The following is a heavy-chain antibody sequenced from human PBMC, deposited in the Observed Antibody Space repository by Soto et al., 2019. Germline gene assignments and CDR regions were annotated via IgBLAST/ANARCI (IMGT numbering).Heavy chain of an antibody. CDR1: GFTVSSNY. D-gene: IGHD5-12*01. J-gene: IGHJ5*02. Sequence: EVQLVESGGGLVQPGGSLRLSCAASGFTVSSNYMNWVRQAPGKGLEWVSVIYSGGSKYYADSVKGRFTISRDNSKNTLYLQMNGLRAEDTAVYYCASQYGGYGWFDTWGQGTPVTVSS. V-gene: IGHV3-66*04. CDR3: ASQYGGYGWFDT. CDR2: IYSGGSK.